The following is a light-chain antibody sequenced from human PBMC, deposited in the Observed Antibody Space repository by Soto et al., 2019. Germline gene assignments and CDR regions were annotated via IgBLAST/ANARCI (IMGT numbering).Light chain of an antibody. V-gene: IGLV1-51*01. CDR1: SSNIGNNY. CDR3: GTWDSSLSAVA. Sequence: QSALTQPPSVSAAPGQKVTISCSGSSSNIGNNYVSWYQQFPGTAPKLLIYDNNKRPSGIPDRFSGSKSGTSATLGITGLQTGDEADYYCGTWDSSLSAVAFGGGTKLTV. CDR2: DNN. J-gene: IGLJ2*01.